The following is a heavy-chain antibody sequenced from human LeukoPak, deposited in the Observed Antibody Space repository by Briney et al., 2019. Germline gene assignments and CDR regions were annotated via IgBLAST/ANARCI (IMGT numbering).Heavy chain of an antibody. CDR2: IRYDGNDK. D-gene: IGHD1-26*01. V-gene: IGHV3-30*02. CDR3: AKPYPSRGSFFVDY. CDR1: GFTFSNYG. Sequence: GGSLRLSCAASGFTFSNYGMHWVRQAPGKGLEWVAFIRYDGNDKYSADSVKGRFTISRDNSKNTLYLQMSSLRAEDTAVYYCAKPYPSRGSFFVDYWGQGTLVTVSS. J-gene: IGHJ4*02.